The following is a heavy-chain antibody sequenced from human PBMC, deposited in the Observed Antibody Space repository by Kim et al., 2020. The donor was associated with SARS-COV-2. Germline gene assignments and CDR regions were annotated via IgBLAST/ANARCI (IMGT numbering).Heavy chain of an antibody. D-gene: IGHD3-10*01. Sequence: GGSLRLSCAASGFTFSSYEMNWVRQAPGKGLEWVSYISSSGSTIYYADSVKGRFTISRDNAKNSLYLQMNSLRAEDTAVYYCASLGDGSGSYYLLGVTYYYYGMDVWGQGTTVTVSS. V-gene: IGHV3-48*03. CDR1: GFTFSSYE. CDR3: ASLGDGSGSYYLLGVTYYYYGMDV. CDR2: ISSSGSTI. J-gene: IGHJ6*02.